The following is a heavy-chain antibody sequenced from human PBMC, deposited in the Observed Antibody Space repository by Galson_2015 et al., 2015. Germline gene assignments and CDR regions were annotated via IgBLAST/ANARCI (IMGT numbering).Heavy chain of an antibody. Sequence: SETLSLTCTVSGGSVSTSSRYWAWIRQSPGKGLEWIGTLHYSVTTYYHPSLESRVTISVDTSTNQFSLKLTSVTAADTAVYYCARPTSATHGYYPYYFDYWGLGSLVTVSS. V-gene: IGHV4-39*01. CDR1: GGSVSTSSRY. J-gene: IGHJ4*02. D-gene: IGHD3-22*01. CDR3: ARPTSATHGYYPYYFDY. CDR2: LHYSVTT.